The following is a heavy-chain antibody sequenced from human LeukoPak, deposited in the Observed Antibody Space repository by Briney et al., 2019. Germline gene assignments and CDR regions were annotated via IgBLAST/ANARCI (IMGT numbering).Heavy chain of an antibody. J-gene: IGHJ4*02. V-gene: IGHV6-1*01. D-gene: IGHD2-15*01. Sequence: QTLPLTCAISGDRVSIKSAAWNWIRQSPSRGLEWLARTDVTYKWNNDYAVSVKSRITVNQDTSKNQYSLQLNSVTPEDTAVYYCAKLVGGSVDCWGQGTLVTVSS. CDR1: GDRVSIKSAA. CDR2: TDVTYKWNN. CDR3: AKLVGGSVDC.